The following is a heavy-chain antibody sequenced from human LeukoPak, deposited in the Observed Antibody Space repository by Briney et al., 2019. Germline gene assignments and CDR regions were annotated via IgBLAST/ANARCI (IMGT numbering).Heavy chain of an antibody. J-gene: IGHJ6*03. CDR3: ARIRKGYCSGGSCYRTYYYYYYMDV. Sequence: SETLSLNCAVSGVSSTDNRWRWGGQAPGKGLEWGGEILHSGPTNLNPSLKRRVTISMDKSKKQLSQRRKYIAAEETAVYYCARIRKGYCSGGSCYRTYYYYYYMDVWGKGTTVTVSS. V-gene: IGHV4-4*02. D-gene: IGHD2-15*01. CDR2: ILHSGPT. CDR1: GVSSTDNR.